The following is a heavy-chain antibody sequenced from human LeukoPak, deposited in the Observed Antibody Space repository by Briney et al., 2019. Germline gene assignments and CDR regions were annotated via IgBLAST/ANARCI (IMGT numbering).Heavy chain of an antibody. J-gene: IGHJ3*02. CDR2: ISGSGTST. V-gene: IGHV3-23*01. CDR3: AKRMDSSGVRGHAFDI. CDR1: GFTFSNYA. Sequence: AGESLRLSCAASGFTFSNYAMSWVRQAPGKGLEWVSTISGSGTSTYYAGSVKGRFTISRDNSKNTLYLQMNSLRAEDTAVYYCAKRMDSSGVRGHAFDIWGQGTMVTVSS. D-gene: IGHD2-15*01.